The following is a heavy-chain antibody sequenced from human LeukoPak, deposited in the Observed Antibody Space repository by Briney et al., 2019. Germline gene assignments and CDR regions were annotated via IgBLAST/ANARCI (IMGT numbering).Heavy chain of an antibody. Sequence: ASVKVSCKASGGTFSSYAISWVRQAPGQGLEWMGIINPSGGSTSYAQKFQGRVTMTRDTSTSTVYMELSSLRSEDTAVYYCARDMDGSVRGAFDIWGQGTMVTVSS. V-gene: IGHV1-46*01. D-gene: IGHD5-24*01. CDR3: ARDMDGSVRGAFDI. J-gene: IGHJ3*02. CDR1: GGTFSSYA. CDR2: INPSGGST.